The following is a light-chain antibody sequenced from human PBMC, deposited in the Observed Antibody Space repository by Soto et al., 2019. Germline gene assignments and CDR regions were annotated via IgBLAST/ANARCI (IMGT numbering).Light chain of an antibody. Sequence: EIVLTQSPGTLSLSPGERATLSCRASQSIASYSLAWYQQKPGQAPRLLICGASSRATGIPDRFSGSGYRTDFTLTISRLEPEDFAVYYCHYGNSLPWTFGQGTKVEVK. V-gene: IGKV3-20*01. CDR2: GAS. CDR3: HYGNSLPWT. J-gene: IGKJ1*01. CDR1: QSIASYS.